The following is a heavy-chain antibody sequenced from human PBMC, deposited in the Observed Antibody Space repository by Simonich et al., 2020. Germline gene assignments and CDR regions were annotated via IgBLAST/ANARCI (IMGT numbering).Heavy chain of an antibody. J-gene: IGHJ5*02. D-gene: IGHD1-26*01. CDR1: GFTFSSYD. Sequence: EVQLLESGGGLVQPGGSLRLSCAASGFTFSSYDMSWVRKAPGKGLEWVRAISGSGGSTYYADSVKGRFTISRDNSKNTLYLQMNSLRAEDTAVYYCAKDSSLVGATDWFDPWGQGTLVTVSS. V-gene: IGHV3-23*01. CDR3: AKDSSLVGATDWFDP. CDR2: ISGSGGST.